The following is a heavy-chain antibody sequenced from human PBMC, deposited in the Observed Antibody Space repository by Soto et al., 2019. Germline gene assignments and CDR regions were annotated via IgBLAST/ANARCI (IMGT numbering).Heavy chain of an antibody. Sequence: SETLSLTCTVSGGSISSYYWSWIRQPPGKGLEWIGYIYYSGSTNYNPSLKSRVTISVDTSKNQFSLKLSSVTAADTAVYYCARMVYDYVWGSYRSAFDIWGQGTMVTVSS. CDR2: IYYSGST. CDR1: GGSISSYY. J-gene: IGHJ3*02. CDR3: ARMVYDYVWGSYRSAFDI. D-gene: IGHD3-16*02. V-gene: IGHV4-59*01.